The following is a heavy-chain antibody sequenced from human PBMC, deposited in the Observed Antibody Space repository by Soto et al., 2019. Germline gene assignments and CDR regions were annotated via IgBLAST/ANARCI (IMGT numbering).Heavy chain of an antibody. CDR1: GGSFSGYY. CDR2: INHSGST. D-gene: IGHD5-12*01. CDR3: ARVTWLRPYFDY. V-gene: IGHV4-34*01. Sequence: PSETLSLTCAVYGGSFSGYYWSWIRQPPGKGLEWIGEINHSGSTNYNPSLKSRVTISVDTSKNQFSLNLSSVTAADTAVYYCARVTWLRPYFDYWGQGTLVTVSS. J-gene: IGHJ4*02.